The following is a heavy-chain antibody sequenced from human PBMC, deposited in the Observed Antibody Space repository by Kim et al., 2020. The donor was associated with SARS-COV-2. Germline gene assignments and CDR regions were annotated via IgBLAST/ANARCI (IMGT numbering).Heavy chain of an antibody. CDR3: VKGPPPYIAVAGTFLYFDY. Sequence: GGSLRLSCSASGFTFSSYAMHWVRQAPGKGLEYVSAISSNGGSTYYADSVKGRFTISRDNSKNTLYLQMSSLRAEDTAVYYCVKGPPPYIAVAGTFLYFDYWGQGTLVTVSS. V-gene: IGHV3-64D*06. CDR1: GFTFSSYA. CDR2: ISSNGGST. J-gene: IGHJ4*02. D-gene: IGHD6-19*01.